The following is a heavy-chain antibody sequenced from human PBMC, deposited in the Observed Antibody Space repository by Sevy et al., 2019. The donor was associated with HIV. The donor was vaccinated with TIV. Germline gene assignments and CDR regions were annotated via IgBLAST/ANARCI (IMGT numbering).Heavy chain of an antibody. D-gene: IGHD4-17*01. Sequence: GGSLRLSCTASGFTFSSYVMSWVRQLPGKRLEWVSSIGATSNNPGYADSVKGRSIVSRDNSKNTLFLDMNSLRVEDTALYYCAKGDVLNTRAGVDPWGQGTLVTVSS. V-gene: IGHV3-23*01. CDR3: AKGDVLNTRAGVDP. J-gene: IGHJ5*02. CDR2: IGATSNNP. CDR1: GFTFSSYV.